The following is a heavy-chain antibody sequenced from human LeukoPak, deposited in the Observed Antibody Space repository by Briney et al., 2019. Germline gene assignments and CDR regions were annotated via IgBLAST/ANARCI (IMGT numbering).Heavy chain of an antibody. J-gene: IGHJ5*02. Sequence: GGSLRLSCVASGFTFNSYWMSWVRQAPGKGLEWVANIKQDGSEKYYVDSVKGRFTISRDNAKNSLYLQMNILRVEDTAVYYCAGLSGGFYDTNDYAWGQGTLVTVSS. CDR2: IKQDGSEK. V-gene: IGHV3-7*01. D-gene: IGHD3-22*01. CDR3: AGLSGGFYDTNDYA. CDR1: GFTFNSYW.